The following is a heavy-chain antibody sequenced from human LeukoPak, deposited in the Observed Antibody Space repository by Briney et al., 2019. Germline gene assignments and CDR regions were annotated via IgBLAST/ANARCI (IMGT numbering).Heavy chain of an antibody. CDR2: IYYGGST. CDR1: GGSISSYY. CDR3: ARHNDYYVVGGMDV. V-gene: IGHV4-59*08. Sequence: ASETLSLTCTVSGGSISSYYWSWIRQPPGKGLEWIGYIYYGGSTNYNPSLKSRVTISVDTSKNQFSLKLSSVTAADTAVYYCARHNDYYVVGGMDVWGQGTTVTVSS. J-gene: IGHJ6*02. D-gene: IGHD3-10*02.